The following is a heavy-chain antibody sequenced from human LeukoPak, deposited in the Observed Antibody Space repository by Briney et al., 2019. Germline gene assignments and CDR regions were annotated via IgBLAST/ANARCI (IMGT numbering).Heavy chain of an antibody. D-gene: IGHD3-22*01. J-gene: IGHJ4*02. Sequence: GGSLRLSCAASGFTFSSYSVNWVRQAPGKGLEWVSSISSSSSYIYYADSVKGRFTISRHNSKNTLYLQMNSLRAEDTAVYYCARDNSGYFDYWGQGTLVTVSS. CDR3: ARDNSGYFDY. V-gene: IGHV3-21*04. CDR2: ISSSSSYI. CDR1: GFTFSSYS.